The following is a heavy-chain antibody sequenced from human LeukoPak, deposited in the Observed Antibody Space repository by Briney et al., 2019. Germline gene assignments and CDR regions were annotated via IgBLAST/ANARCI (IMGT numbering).Heavy chain of an antibody. CDR3: ARVSCSSTSCPSQVDY. J-gene: IGHJ4*02. V-gene: IGHV3-21*01. CDR2: ISSSSSYI. Sequence: GGSLRLSCAASGFTFSSYSMNWVRQAPGKGLGWVSSISSSSSYIYYADSVKGRFTISRDNAKNSLYLQMNSLRAEDTAVYYCARVSCSSTSCPSQVDYWGQGTLVTVSS. CDR1: GFTFSSYS. D-gene: IGHD2-2*01.